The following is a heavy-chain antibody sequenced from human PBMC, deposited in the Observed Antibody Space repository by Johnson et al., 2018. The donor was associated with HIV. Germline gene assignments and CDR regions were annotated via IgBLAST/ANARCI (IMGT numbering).Heavy chain of an antibody. Sequence: VQLVESGGGLVQPGGSLRLSCVASGFTFRSYAMSWVRQAPGKGLDWVSGISGSGSSTSYADSVKGRFTISRDNSKNTLFLQMNSLRAEDTALYYCAGDLDWGRQAGAFDIWCQGTMVTVSS. V-gene: IGHV3-23*04. CDR3: AGDLDWGRQAGAFDI. CDR2: ISGSGSST. J-gene: IGHJ3*02. D-gene: IGHD7-27*01. CDR1: GFTFRSYA.